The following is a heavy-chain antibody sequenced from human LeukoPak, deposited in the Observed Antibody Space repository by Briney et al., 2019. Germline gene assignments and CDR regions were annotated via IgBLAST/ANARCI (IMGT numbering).Heavy chain of an antibody. CDR3: ARDPPCYYGSVSSTTGCLDWFDP. D-gene: IGHD3-10*01. V-gene: IGHV1-18*01. Sequence: GASVKVSCKASGYTFTSYGISWVRQAPGQGLEWMGWISAYNGNTNYAQKLQGRVTMTTDTSTSTAYMELRSLRSDDTAVYYCARDPPCYYGSVSSTTGCLDWFDPWGQGTLVTVSS. J-gene: IGHJ5*02. CDR2: ISAYNGNT. CDR1: GYTFTSYG.